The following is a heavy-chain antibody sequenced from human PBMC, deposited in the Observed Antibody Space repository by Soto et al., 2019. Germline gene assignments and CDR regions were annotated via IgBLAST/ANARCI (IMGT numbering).Heavy chain of an antibody. J-gene: IGHJ4*02. CDR3: ARDTGSLYLPIDY. V-gene: IGHV1-18*01. Sequence: ASVKVSCKGSGYTFTAYTIIWVRQAPGQGLEWMGWISPNNGETGSAQSLQGRLTMTTDTSTATVYMELRGLTSDDTAVYYCARDTGSLYLPIDYWGQGTLVTVSS. CDR2: ISPNNGET. D-gene: IGHD7-27*01. CDR1: GYTFTAYT.